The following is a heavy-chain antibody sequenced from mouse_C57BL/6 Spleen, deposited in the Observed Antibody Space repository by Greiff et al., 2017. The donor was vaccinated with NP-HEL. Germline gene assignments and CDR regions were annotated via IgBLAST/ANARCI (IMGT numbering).Heavy chain of an antibody. J-gene: IGHJ2*01. CDR1: GFTFSSYA. CDR3: ARGEIYFGY. V-gene: IGHV5-4*03. CDR2: ISDGGSYT. Sequence: EVKVVESGGGLVKPGGSLKLSCAASGFTFSSYAMSWVRQTPEKRLEWVATISDGGSYTYYPDNVKGRFTISRDNAKNNLYLQMSHLKSEDTAMYYCARGEIYFGYWGQGTTLTVS.